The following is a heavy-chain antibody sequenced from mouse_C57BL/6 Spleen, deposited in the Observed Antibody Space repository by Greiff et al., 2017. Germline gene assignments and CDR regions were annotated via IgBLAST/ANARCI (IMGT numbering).Heavy chain of an antibody. CDR2: INYDGSST. D-gene: IGHD1-1*01. J-gene: IGHJ4*01. Sequence: EVQWVESEGGLVQPGSSMKLSCTASGFTFSDYYMAWVRQVPEKGLEWVANINYDGSSTYYLDSLKSRFIISRDNAKNILYLQMSSLKSEDTATYYCARDNDSIYAMDYWGQGTSVTVSS. CDR3: ARDNDSIYAMDY. V-gene: IGHV5-16*01. CDR1: GFTFSDYY.